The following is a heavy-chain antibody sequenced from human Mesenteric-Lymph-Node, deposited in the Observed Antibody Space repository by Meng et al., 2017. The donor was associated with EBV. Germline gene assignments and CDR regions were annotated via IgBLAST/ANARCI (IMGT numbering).Heavy chain of an antibody. D-gene: IGHD3-22*01. Sequence: HVPRQESGLGLGNPSGTLPLPCAVSGASISGPNWWSWVRQPPGKGLEWIGEVYHSGSTNYNPSLKSRVSMSVDTSKNHFSLKLTSVTAADTAMYYCAEVLNGYYYFDYWGQGTLVTVSS. CDR1: GASISGPNW. CDR2: VYHSGST. V-gene: IGHV4-4*02. CDR3: AEVLNGYYYFDY. J-gene: IGHJ4*02.